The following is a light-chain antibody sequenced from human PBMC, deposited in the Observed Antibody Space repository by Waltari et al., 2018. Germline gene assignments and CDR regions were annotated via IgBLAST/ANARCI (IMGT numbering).Light chain of an antibody. V-gene: IGLV2-14*03. CDR1: TLDICYYHY. J-gene: IGLJ1*01. CDR3: CSFRGGDSFV. Sequence: QSALTQPASVSGSPGQSITLSCPGTTLDICYYHYVSWYQQFPDKAPKLIIYDVSKRPSGISSRFSGSKSGNTASLTISGLQTDDEGDYYCCSFRGGDSFVFGTGTRVSV. CDR2: DVS.